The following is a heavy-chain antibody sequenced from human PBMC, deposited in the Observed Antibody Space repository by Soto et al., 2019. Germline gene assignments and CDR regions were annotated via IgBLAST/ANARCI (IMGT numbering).Heavy chain of an antibody. D-gene: IGHD5-18*01. CDR2: IIPIFGTA. V-gene: IGHV1-69*13. J-gene: IGHJ6*02. CDR3: ARDLGTAMTTGYYYGMDV. Sequence: SAKVSFKASRGTFISYAISWVRQAPGQGLEWMGGIIPIFGTANYAQKFQGRVTITADESTSTAYMELSSLRSEDTAVYYCARDLGTAMTTGYYYGMDVWGQGTTVTVSS. CDR1: RGTFISYA.